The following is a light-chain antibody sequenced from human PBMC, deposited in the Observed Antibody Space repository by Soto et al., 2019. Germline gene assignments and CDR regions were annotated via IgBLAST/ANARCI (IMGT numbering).Light chain of an antibody. V-gene: IGKV3-20*01. Sequence: ESVVTQSPRTLSFSPGERSTLSFSASQSVSSTNLAWYQQKPGQAPRLLIYYASSRATGIPDRFSGSGSGTDFTLTISRLEPEDFAVYYCQPYGMSPPGTFGQGTKVDIK. CDR1: QSVSSTN. CDR2: YAS. J-gene: IGKJ2*01. CDR3: QPYGMSPPGT.